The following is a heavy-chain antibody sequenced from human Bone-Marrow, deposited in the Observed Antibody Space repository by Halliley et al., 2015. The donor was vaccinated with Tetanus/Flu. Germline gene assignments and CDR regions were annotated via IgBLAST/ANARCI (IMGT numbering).Heavy chain of an antibody. CDR1: GDSISSGGYY. Sequence: TLSLTCVVSGDSISSGGYYWSWLRQPPGKAPEWIGYFYYGGNTYYNPSLESRTSISVDASKNLFSLNLTSVTAADTAVYYCARDKDPSMVGWFAPWGQGILVSVSS. J-gene: IGHJ5*02. CDR2: FYYGGNT. V-gene: IGHV4-30-4*01. CDR3: ARDKDPSMVGWFAP. D-gene: IGHD3-10*01.